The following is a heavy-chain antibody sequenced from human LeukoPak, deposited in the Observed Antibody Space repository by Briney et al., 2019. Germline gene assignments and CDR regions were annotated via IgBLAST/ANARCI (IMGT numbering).Heavy chain of an antibody. D-gene: IGHD1-26*01. V-gene: IGHV4-61*02. CDR2: IYTSGST. J-gene: IGHJ4*02. Sequence: SETLSLTCTVSGGSISSGSYYWSWIRQPAGKGLEWIGRIYTSGSTNYNPSLKSRVTMSVDTSKNHFSLKLSSVTAADTAVYYCARGSGSLDYWGQGTLVTVSS. CDR1: GGSISSGSYY. CDR3: ARGSGSLDY.